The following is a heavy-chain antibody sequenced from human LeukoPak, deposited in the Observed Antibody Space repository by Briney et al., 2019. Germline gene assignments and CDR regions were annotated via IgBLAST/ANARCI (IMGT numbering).Heavy chain of an antibody. CDR2: ISSSSSYI. CDR1: GFTFSNYS. CDR3: ARDRLQYEGTFDY. V-gene: IGHV3-21*01. J-gene: IGHJ4*02. D-gene: IGHD4-11*01. Sequence: GGSLRLSCAASGFTFSNYSMNWVRQAPGKGLDWVSSISSSSSYIYYADSVKGRFTISRDNAKNPLYLQMNSLTAEDTAVYYCARDRLQYEGTFDYWGQGTLVTVSS.